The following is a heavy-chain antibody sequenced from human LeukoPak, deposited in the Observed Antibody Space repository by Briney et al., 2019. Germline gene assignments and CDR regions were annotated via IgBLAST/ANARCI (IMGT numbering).Heavy chain of an antibody. CDR2: INLNSGGT. V-gene: IGHV1-2*02. CDR1: GYTFTGYY. Sequence: ASVKVSCKASGYTFTGYYMHWVRQAPGQGLEWMGWINLNSGGTNYAQKFQGRVTMTRDTSISTAYMELSRLRSDDTAVYYCARDQGGSFLFDYWGQGALVTVSS. J-gene: IGHJ4*02. CDR3: ARDQGGSFLFDY. D-gene: IGHD1-26*01.